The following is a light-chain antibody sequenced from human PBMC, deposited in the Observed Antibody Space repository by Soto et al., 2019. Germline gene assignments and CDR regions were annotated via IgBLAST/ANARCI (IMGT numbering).Light chain of an antibody. CDR2: DAS. Sequence: DIQMNQSPSTLSASVGDRVTITCRASQSISSWLAWYQQKPGKAPKLLIYDASSLESGVPSRFSGSGSGTEFTLTISSLQPDDFATYYCQHRRTFGQGTKVDI. CDR3: QHRRT. J-gene: IGKJ1*01. CDR1: QSISSW. V-gene: IGKV1-5*01.